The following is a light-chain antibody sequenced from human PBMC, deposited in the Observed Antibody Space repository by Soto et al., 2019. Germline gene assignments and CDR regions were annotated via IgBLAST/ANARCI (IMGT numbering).Light chain of an antibody. CDR3: QQYKSRPYT. V-gene: IGKV1-5*03. CDR1: QNINDF. Sequence: DIQMTQSPSTLSASVGDRVTITCRASQNINDFLAWYQQKPGKAPKLLIYKASRLQSDFPSKFSGSGSGTEFTLTITSLQPDDLATYYCQQYKSRPYTFGQGTNLEIK. J-gene: IGKJ2*01. CDR2: KAS.